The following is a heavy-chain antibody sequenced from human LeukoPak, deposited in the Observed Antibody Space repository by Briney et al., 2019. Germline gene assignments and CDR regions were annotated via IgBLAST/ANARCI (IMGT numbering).Heavy chain of an antibody. Sequence: GTVKVSCKASGYTFTGNYMHWVRQAPGQGLEWMGWINPLSGVTNYAQKFQGRVTMTRDTSITTAYMELRSLRSDDTAFYYCARDSHIAGVAYYFDYWGQGTLVTV. CDR2: INPLSGVT. J-gene: IGHJ4*02. D-gene: IGHD6-13*01. CDR3: ARDSHIAGVAYYFDY. V-gene: IGHV1-2*02. CDR1: GYTFTGNY.